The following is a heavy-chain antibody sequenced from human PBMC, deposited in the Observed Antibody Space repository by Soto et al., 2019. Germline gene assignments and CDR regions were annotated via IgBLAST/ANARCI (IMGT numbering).Heavy chain of an antibody. CDR3: ATDYGWAFQI. J-gene: IGHJ3*02. CDR1: GLSFGDVK. D-gene: IGHD4-17*01. Sequence: EVQLVASGGVLVKPGESLRLSCAGSGLSFGDVKMTWVRQLPGKGLEWVGRIQTKTGGGTADYPAAVRGRFTISRDDSKNTLYLQFNSLKTEDTAVYYCATDYGWAFQIWGQGTTVTVSS. V-gene: IGHV3-15*01. CDR2: IQTKTGGGTA.